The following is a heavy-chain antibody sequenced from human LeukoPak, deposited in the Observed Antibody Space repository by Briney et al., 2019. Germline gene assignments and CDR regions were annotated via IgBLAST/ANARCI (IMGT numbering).Heavy chain of an antibody. Sequence: PGGSLRLSCAASGFTFSSYAMSWVRQAPGKGLEWVSAISGSGGSTYYADSVKGRFTISRDNSKNSLYLQMNSLRAEDTAVYYCARDLHCSSTSCTLYYFDYWGQGTLVTVSS. CDR1: GFTFSSYA. D-gene: IGHD2-2*01. V-gene: IGHV3-23*01. J-gene: IGHJ4*02. CDR3: ARDLHCSSTSCTLYYFDY. CDR2: ISGSGGST.